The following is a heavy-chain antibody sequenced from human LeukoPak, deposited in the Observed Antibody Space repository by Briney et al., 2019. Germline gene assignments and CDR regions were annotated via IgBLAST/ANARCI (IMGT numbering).Heavy chain of an antibody. CDR3: ARFKVPAAPGYYYYGMDV. CDR1: GGSISSYY. V-gene: IGHV4-59*01. D-gene: IGHD2-2*01. J-gene: IGHJ6*02. CDR2: IYYSGST. Sequence: PSETLSLTCTVSGGSISSYYWSWIRQPPGEGLEWIGYIYYSGSTNYNPSLKSRVTISVDTSKNQFSLKLSSVTAADTAVYYCARFKVPAAPGYYYYGMDVWGQGTTVTVSS.